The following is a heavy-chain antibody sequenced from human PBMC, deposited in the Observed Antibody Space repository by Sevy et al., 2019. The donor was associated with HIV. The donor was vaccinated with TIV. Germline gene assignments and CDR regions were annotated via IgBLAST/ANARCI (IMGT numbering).Heavy chain of an antibody. CDR1: GGTFSDFG. V-gene: IGHV1-69*13. CDR3: ATSGTTGTTSHFGY. J-gene: IGHJ4*02. D-gene: IGHD1-1*01. Sequence: ASVKVSSKASGGTFSDFGFHWVRQAPGQGLEWMGGIIPIFGTPNYAQQFLGRVTIIADESTSTVYMELNRLTSDYTAVYYCATSGTTGTTSHFGYWGQGTLVTVSS. CDR2: IIPIFGTP.